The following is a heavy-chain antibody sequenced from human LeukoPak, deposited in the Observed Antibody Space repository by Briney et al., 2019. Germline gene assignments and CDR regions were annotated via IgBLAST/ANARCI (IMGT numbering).Heavy chain of an antibody. Sequence: ASVKVSCKASGYTFTGYYMHWVRQAPGQGLEWMGWINPNSGGTNYAQKFQGRVTMTRDTSISTAYMELSRLRSDDTAVYYCARVYGSGSYFACWGQGTLVTVSS. V-gene: IGHV1-2*02. CDR3: ARVYGSGSYFAC. CDR1: GYTFTGYY. J-gene: IGHJ4*02. D-gene: IGHD3-10*01. CDR2: INPNSGGT.